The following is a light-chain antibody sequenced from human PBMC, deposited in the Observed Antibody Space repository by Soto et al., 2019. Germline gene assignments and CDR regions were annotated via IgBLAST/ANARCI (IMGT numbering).Light chain of an antibody. V-gene: IGKV3-20*01. CDR3: QQYGSLIT. CDR2: GAS. Sequence: EIVLTQSPGTLSSSPGERATLSCMASQSVSTSNLAWYQQRPGQAPRLLIYGASRRATGIPDRLSGSGSGTDFTLTISRLEPEDFAVYYCQQYGSLITFGQGTRLEIK. J-gene: IGKJ5*01. CDR1: QSVSTSN.